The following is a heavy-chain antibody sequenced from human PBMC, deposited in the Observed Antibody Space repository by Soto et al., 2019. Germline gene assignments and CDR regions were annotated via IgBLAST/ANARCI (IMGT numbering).Heavy chain of an antibody. CDR1: GGSISSSSYY. D-gene: IGHD6-19*01. CDR3: ARHRAVRRWFDP. Sequence: QLQLQESGPGLVKPSETLSLTCTVSGGSISSSSYYWGWIRQPPGKGLEWIGSIYYSGSTYYNPSLKSRVTISVDTSKNQFSLKLSSVTAADTAVYYCARHRAVRRWFDPWGQGTLVTVSS. V-gene: IGHV4-39*01. J-gene: IGHJ5*02. CDR2: IYYSGST.